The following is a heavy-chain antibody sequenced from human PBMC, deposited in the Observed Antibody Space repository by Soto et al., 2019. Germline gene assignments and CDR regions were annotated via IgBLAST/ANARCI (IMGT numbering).Heavy chain of an antibody. J-gene: IGHJ4*02. D-gene: IGHD6-19*01. V-gene: IGHV6-1*01. CDR2: TYYRSKWYN. CDR1: GDSLSSNSAA. Sequence: PSQTLSLTCAISGDSLSSNSAAWNWIRQSPSRGLEWLGRTYYRSKWYNDYAVSVKNRLTINPDTSKNQFSLQLNSVTPEDTAVYYCERAIPGIAVAGSSHYFDYWGQGTLVTVSS. CDR3: ERAIPGIAVAGSSHYFDY.